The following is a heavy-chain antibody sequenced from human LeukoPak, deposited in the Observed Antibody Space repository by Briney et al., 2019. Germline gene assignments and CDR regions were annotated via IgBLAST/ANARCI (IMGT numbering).Heavy chain of an antibody. Sequence: GGSLRLSCAASGFTFSSYWMHWVRQAPGKGLVCVSRINTDETITTYADSVKGRFTISRDNAKNTLYLQMNSLRVEDTAVYYCARATYYYDSSGYRAVYYFDYWGQGTLVTVSS. V-gene: IGHV3-74*01. CDR1: GFTFSSYW. CDR3: ARATYYYDSSGYRAVYYFDY. CDR2: INTDETIT. J-gene: IGHJ4*02. D-gene: IGHD3-22*01.